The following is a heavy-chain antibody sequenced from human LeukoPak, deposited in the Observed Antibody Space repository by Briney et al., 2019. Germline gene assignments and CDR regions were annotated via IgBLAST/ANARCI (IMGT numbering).Heavy chain of an antibody. CDR1: GFTFSSYS. V-gene: IGHV3-21*04. CDR3: ARDIAAFDY. J-gene: IGHJ4*02. D-gene: IGHD6-25*01. CDR2: ISSTSTYI. Sequence: GGSLRLSCAASGFTFSSYSMNWVRQAPGKGLEWVSSISSTSTYIYYADSVKGRFTISRDNAKNSLFLQMNSLRVEDTAVYYCARDIAAFDYWGQGTLVTVSS.